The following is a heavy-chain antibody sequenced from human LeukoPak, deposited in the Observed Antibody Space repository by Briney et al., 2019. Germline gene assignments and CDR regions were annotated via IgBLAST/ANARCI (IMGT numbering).Heavy chain of an antibody. J-gene: IGHJ4*02. CDR2: ISGSGGST. CDR1: GFTFSSYA. V-gene: IGHV3-23*01. CDR3: AKENDSSGYYAYYFDY. Sequence: PGGSLRLSCAASGFTFSSYAMSWVRQAPGKGLEWVSAISGSGGSTYYADSVKGRFTISRDNSENTLYLQMNSLRAEDTAVYYCAKENDSSGYYAYYFDYWGQGTLVTVSS. D-gene: IGHD3-22*01.